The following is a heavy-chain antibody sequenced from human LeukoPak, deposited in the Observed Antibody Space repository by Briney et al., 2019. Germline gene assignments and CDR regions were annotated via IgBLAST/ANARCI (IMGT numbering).Heavy chain of an antibody. CDR2: ISGSGGST. V-gene: IGHV3-23*01. J-gene: IGHJ6*02. D-gene: IGHD3-10*01. CDR1: GFTFSSYA. Sequence: GGSLRLSCAASGFTFSSYAMSWVRQAPGKGLEWVSAISGSGGSTYYADSVKDRFTISRDNSKNTLYLQMNSLRAEDTAVYYCAKGGGLWFGESPYGMDVWGQGTTFTVSS. CDR3: AKGGGLWFGESPYGMDV.